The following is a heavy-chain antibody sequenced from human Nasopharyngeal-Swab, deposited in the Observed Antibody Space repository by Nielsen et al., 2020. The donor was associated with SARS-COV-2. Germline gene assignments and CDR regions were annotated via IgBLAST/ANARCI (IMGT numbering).Heavy chain of an antibody. CDR1: GFTVSSNY. J-gene: IGHJ4*02. V-gene: IGHV3-53*05. CDR2: IYSGGSK. D-gene: IGHD4-17*01. CDR3: ASPGLWYGDYEPFDY. Sequence: GEFLKISCAASGFTVSSNYMSWVRQAPGKGLEWVSVIYSGGSKYYADSVKGRFTISRDNSKNTLYLQMNSLRAEDTAVYYCASPGLWYGDYEPFDYWGQGTLVTVSS.